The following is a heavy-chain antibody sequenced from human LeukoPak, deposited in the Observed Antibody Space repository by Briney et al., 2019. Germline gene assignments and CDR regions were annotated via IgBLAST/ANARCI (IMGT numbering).Heavy chain of an antibody. CDR2: ISAYNGNT. CDR1: GYTFTSYG. D-gene: IGHD2-15*01. V-gene: IGHV1-18*01. Sequence: ASAKDSCKASGYTFTSYGISWVRQAPGQGLEWMGWISAYNGNTNYAQKLQGRVTMTTDTSASTAYMELRSLRSDDTAVYYCARRWKICSGGSCYDAFDIWGQGTMVTVSS. J-gene: IGHJ3*02. CDR3: ARRWKICSGGSCYDAFDI.